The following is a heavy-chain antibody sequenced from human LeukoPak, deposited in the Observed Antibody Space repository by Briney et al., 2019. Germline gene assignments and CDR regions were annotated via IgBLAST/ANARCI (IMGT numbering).Heavy chain of an antibody. J-gene: IGHJ3*02. V-gene: IGHV3-21*01. CDR1: GFTFSSYN. CDR3: ARGTTSRALDVSDI. D-gene: IGHD1-7*01. Sequence: GGSLRLSCAASGFTFSSYNMNWVRQAPGKGLEWVSSISSSSSYIYHADSVKGRFTISRDNAKNSLYLQMNSLRAEDTAVYYCARGTTSRALDVSDIWGQGTMVTVSS. CDR2: ISSSSSYI.